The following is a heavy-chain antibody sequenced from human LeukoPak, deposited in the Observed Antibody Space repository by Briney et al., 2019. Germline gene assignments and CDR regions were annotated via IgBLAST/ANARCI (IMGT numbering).Heavy chain of an antibody. CDR2: INTNTGNP. CDR1: GYTFTSYA. V-gene: IGHV7-4-1*02. CDR3: ARRLWFGEPDAFDI. D-gene: IGHD3-10*01. J-gene: IGHJ3*02. Sequence: ASVKVSCKASGYTFTSYAMNWVRQAPGQGLEWMGWINTNTGNPTYAQGFTGRFVFSLDTSVSTAYLQISSLRAEDTAEYYCARRLWFGEPDAFDIWGQRTMVTVSS.